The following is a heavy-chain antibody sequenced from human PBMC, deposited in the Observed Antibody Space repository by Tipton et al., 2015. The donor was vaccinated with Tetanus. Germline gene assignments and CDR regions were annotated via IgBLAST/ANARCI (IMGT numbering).Heavy chain of an antibody. V-gene: IGHV1-69*01. CDR1: GGTFSSYA. J-gene: IGHJ3*02. D-gene: IGHD3-22*01. CDR3: ARDRGQYYYDSSGYPLGAFDI. CDR2: IIPIFGTA. Sequence: QSGAEVKKPGSSVKVSCKASGGTFSSYAISWVRQAPGQGLEWMGGIIPIFGTANYAQKFQGRVTITADESTSTAYMELSSLRSGDTAVYYCARDRGQYYYDSSGYPLGAFDIWGQGTMVTVSS.